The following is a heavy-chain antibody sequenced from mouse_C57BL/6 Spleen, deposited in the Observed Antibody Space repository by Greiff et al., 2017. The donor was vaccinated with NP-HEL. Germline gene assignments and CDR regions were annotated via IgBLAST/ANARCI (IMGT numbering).Heavy chain of an antibody. J-gene: IGHJ1*03. V-gene: IGHV1-50*01. D-gene: IGHD3-3*01. CDR1: GYTFTSYW. CDR3: ARRGGGDPPYWYFDV. Sequence: QVQLQQPGAELVKPGASVKLSCKASGYTFTSYWMQWVKQRPGQGLEWIGEIDPSDSYTNYNQKFKGKATLTVDTSSSTAYMQLSSLTSEDSAVYYCARRGGGDPPYWYFDVWGTGTTVTVSS. CDR2: IDPSDSYT.